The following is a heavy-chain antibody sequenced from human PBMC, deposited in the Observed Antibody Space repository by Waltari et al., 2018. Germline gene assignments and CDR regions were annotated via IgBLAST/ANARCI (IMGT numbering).Heavy chain of an antibody. CDR2: INHSGST. D-gene: IGHD3-22*01. J-gene: IGHJ4*02. Sequence: QVQLQQWGAGLLKPSETLSLTCAVYGGSFSGYYWSWIRQPPGKGLEWIGEINHSGSTNYNPSLKSRVTISVDTSKNQFSLKLSSVTAADTAVYYCARDPDYYDSSGKSHWGQGTLVTVSS. CDR3: ARDPDYYDSSGKSH. V-gene: IGHV4-34*01. CDR1: GGSFSGYY.